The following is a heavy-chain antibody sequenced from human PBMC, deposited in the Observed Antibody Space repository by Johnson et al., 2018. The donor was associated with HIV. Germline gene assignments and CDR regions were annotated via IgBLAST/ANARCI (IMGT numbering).Heavy chain of an antibody. CDR3: ARVGAITIFGVVIIDDAFDI. CDR2: INSDGSNT. CDR1: GFSFSTYW. V-gene: IGHV3-74*01. D-gene: IGHD3-3*01. J-gene: IGHJ3*02. Sequence: VLLVESGGGLVQPGGSLRLSCAASGFSFSTYWMHWVRQAPGKGLVWVSRINSDGSNTTYADSVKGRFTISSANAKNTLYLQMHNLRAEDTAVYYCARVGAITIFGVVIIDDAFDIWGQGTMVTVSS.